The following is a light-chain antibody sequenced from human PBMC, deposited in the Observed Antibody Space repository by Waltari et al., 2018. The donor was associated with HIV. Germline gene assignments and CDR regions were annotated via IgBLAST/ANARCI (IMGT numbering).Light chain of an antibody. Sequence: DIVMTQSPDSLAVSLGARATINCKSSHSVLYNSNSNNYLAWYQQKPGQPPKLLIYWASTRESGVPDRFSGSGSGTEFTLTSSSLQAEDVAVYYCQQYYSTPITFGQGTRLEIK. CDR1: HSVLYNSNSNNY. CDR2: WAS. CDR3: QQYYSTPIT. J-gene: IGKJ5*01. V-gene: IGKV4-1*01.